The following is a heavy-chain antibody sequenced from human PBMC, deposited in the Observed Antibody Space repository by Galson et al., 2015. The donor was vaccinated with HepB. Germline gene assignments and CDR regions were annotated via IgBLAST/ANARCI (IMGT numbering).Heavy chain of an antibody. CDR3: ARDQQWLAYYYYGMDV. CDR1: GGTFSSYA. J-gene: IGHJ6*02. D-gene: IGHD6-19*01. Sequence: SCKASGGTFSSYAISWVRQAPGQGLEWMGWINAGNGNTKYSQKFQGRVTITRDTSASTAYMELSSLRSEDTAVYYCARDQQWLAYYYYGMDVWGQGTTVTVSS. V-gene: IGHV1-3*01. CDR2: INAGNGNT.